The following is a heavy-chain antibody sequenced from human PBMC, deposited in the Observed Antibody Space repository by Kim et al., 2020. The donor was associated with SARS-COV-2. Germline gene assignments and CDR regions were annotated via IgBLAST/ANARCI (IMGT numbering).Heavy chain of an antibody. CDR2: IYYSGST. Sequence: SETLSLTCTVSGGSISSSSYYWGWIRQPPGKGLEWIGSIYYSGSTYYNPSLKSRVTISVDTSKNQFSLKLSSVTAADTAVYYCARQGAAAGFAFFDYWGQGTLVTVSS. D-gene: IGHD6-13*01. CDR1: GGSISSSSYY. V-gene: IGHV4-39*01. CDR3: ARQGAAAGFAFFDY. J-gene: IGHJ4*02.